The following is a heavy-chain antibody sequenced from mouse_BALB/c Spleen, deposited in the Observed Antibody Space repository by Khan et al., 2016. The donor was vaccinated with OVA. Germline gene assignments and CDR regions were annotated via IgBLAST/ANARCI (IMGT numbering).Heavy chain of an antibody. J-gene: IGHJ4*01. CDR3: ARGSSHLYYAVDY. CDR2: ISTYYGEA. D-gene: IGHD1-1*01. Sequence: QVQLKQSGAELVRPGVSVKISCKGSGYKFTDYAMHWVKQSHAKNLEWIGVISTYYGEATYNQKFKGKATMTVDKSSSTAYLELARLTSEDSAIYYCARGSSHLYYAVDYWGQGTSVTVSS. V-gene: IGHV1S137*01. CDR1: GYKFTDYA.